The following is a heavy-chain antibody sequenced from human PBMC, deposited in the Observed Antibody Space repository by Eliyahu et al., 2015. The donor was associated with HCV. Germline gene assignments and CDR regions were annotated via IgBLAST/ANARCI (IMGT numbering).Heavy chain of an antibody. Sequence: EVQLVESGGGLVKPGGSLRLSCAASGLSXXNAWMTWVRQAPGKGLEWVGRIKTKAAGGTTDYAAPVRGRFIISRDDSENTLYLQMNSLRTDDTGVYYCTTGYSSSWPYYVDYWGQGTLVTVSS. V-gene: IGHV3-15*01. CDR3: TTGYSSSWPYYVDY. CDR2: IKTKAAGGTT. J-gene: IGHJ4*02. CDR1: GLSXXNAW. D-gene: IGHD6-13*01.